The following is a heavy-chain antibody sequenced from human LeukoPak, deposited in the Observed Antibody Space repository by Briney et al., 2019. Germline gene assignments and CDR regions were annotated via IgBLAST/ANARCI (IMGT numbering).Heavy chain of an antibody. V-gene: IGHV1-18*01. CDR2: ISAYDGRT. Sequence: ASVKVSCKASGFAFNKYGFSWVRRAPGQGPEWLGWISAYDGRTNYPQNLQGRLTLTTDTSTTTAYMDLRSLTSDDTAVYYCARNPSNTVGGYLFFHCWGQGTLVTVSS. CDR3: ARNPSNTVGGYLFFHC. D-gene: IGHD6-19*01. J-gene: IGHJ4*02. CDR1: GFAFNKYG.